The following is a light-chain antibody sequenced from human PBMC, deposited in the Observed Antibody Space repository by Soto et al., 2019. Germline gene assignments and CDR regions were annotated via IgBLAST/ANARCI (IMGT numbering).Light chain of an antibody. V-gene: IGKV3-20*01. CDR2: GAS. J-gene: IGKJ5*01. CDR1: QSVTSSY. CDR3: QQYGSSPIT. Sequence: EIVLTQSPGTLSLSPGEGATLSCRASQSVTSSYLAWYQQIPGQAPRLLIYGASSRATGIPDRFSGSGSGTDFTLTISRLEPEDFALYYCQQYGSSPITFGQGTRLEIE.